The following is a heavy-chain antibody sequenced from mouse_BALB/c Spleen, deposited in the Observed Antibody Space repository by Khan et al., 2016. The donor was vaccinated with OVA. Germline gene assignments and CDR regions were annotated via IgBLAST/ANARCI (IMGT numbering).Heavy chain of an antibody. J-gene: IGHJ4*01. D-gene: IGHD2-14*01. CDR3: ARGGAAFYRNDGGAMDY. Sequence: QIQLVQSGPDLKKPGETVRISCKASGYTFTTAGMQWVQKMPGKGLKWIGWINTHSGVPKYAEDFKGRFAFSLETSASLGYLQITNLKNEDTATYFSARGGAAFYRNDGGAMDYWGQGTSVTVSS. CDR1: GYTFTTAG. CDR2: INTHSGVP. V-gene: IGHV9-4*02.